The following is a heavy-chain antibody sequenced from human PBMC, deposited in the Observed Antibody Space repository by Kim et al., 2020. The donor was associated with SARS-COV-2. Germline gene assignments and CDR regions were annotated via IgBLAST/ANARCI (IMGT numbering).Heavy chain of an antibody. CDR3: VRSIFGVVKLYYYGMDV. Sequence: SETLSLTCTVSGGSVSSGSYYWSWIRQPPGKGLEWIGYIYYSGSTNYNPSLKSRVTISVDTSKNQFSLKLSSVTAADTAVYYCVRSIFGVVKLYYYGMDVWGQGTTVTVSS. V-gene: IGHV4-61*01. J-gene: IGHJ6*02. D-gene: IGHD3-3*01. CDR1: GGSVSSGSYY. CDR2: IYYSGST.